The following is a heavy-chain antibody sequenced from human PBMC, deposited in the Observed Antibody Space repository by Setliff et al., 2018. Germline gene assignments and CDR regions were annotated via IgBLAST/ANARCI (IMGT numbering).Heavy chain of an antibody. CDR2: ITGSGDSV. Sequence: PGGSLRLSCEASGFAFSSYTINWVRQAPGKGLEWVSSITGSGDSVYYADSVMGRFTISRDNAKKSLFLQMNSLKAEDTAIYYCARDWAFPGSLDFWGQGTLVTVSS. D-gene: IGHD3-10*01. V-gene: IGHV3-21*01. CDR3: ARDWAFPGSLDF. J-gene: IGHJ4*02. CDR1: GFAFSSYT.